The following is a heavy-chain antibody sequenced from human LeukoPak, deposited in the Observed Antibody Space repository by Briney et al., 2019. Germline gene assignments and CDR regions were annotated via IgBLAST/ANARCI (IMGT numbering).Heavy chain of an antibody. CDR2: TNAYNGNT. Sequence: ASVKVSCKASGYTFGNSGISWVRQAPGQGLEWMGWTNAYNGNTIYAENFQGRVTMTTDTSTSTAYMELRSLRSDDTAVYYCAISTVVSDAFDIWGQGTMVTVSS. J-gene: IGHJ3*02. CDR3: AISTVVSDAFDI. D-gene: IGHD4-23*01. V-gene: IGHV1-18*01. CDR1: GYTFGNSG.